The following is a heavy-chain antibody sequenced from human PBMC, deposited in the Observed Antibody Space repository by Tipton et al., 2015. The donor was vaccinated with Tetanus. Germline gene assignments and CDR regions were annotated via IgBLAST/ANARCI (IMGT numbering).Heavy chain of an antibody. Sequence: SLRLSCAASGFTFDDYAMHWVRQAPGKGLEWVSGISWNSGSIGYADSVKGRFTISRDNAKNSLYLQMNSLRAEDTALYYCAKDIGGYSYGLDYWGQGTLVTVSS. CDR1: GFTFDDYA. D-gene: IGHD5-18*01. CDR2: ISWNSGSI. V-gene: IGHV3-9*01. CDR3: AKDIGGYSYGLDY. J-gene: IGHJ4*02.